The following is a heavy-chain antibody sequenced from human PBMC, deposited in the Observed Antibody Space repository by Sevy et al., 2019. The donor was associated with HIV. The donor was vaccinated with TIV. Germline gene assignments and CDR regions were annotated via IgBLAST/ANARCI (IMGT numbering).Heavy chain of an antibody. CDR1: GGTFSSYA. Sequence: SVKVSCKASGGTFSSYAISWVRQAPGQGLEWMGGIIPIFGTANYAQKFQGRVTITADESTSTAYMELSSLRSEDTAVYYCARSVDIVVVVAVRFDYWGQGTLVTVSS. CDR2: IIPIFGTA. J-gene: IGHJ4*02. D-gene: IGHD2-15*01. V-gene: IGHV1-69*13. CDR3: ARSVDIVVVVAVRFDY.